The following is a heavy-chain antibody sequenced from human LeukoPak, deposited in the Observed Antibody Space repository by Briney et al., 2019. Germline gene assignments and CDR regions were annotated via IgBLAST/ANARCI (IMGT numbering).Heavy chain of an antibody. CDR3: ARAAYYYDSSGYYPDY. CDR2: ISAYNGNT. Sequence: ASVKVSCKASGYTFTSYGISWVRQAPGQGLEWMGWISAYNGNTNYAQKLQGRVTMTTDTSTSTAYMELGSLRSDDTAVYYCARAAYYYDSSGYYPDYWGQGTLVTVSS. D-gene: IGHD3-22*01. J-gene: IGHJ4*02. V-gene: IGHV1-18*01. CDR1: GYTFTSYG.